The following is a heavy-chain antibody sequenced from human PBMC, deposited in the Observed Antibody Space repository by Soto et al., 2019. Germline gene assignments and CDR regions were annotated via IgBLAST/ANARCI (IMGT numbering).Heavy chain of an antibody. Sequence: PSETLSLTCNVSGGSVSSGSYYWSWIRPPPGKGLEGIGYIYYSGSTNYNPPLKSRVTISVDTSKNQFSLKLSSVTAADTAVYYCARVIMVRGVIINFDYWGQGTLVTVSS. CDR1: GGSVSSGSYY. J-gene: IGHJ4*02. CDR3: ARVIMVRGVIINFDY. D-gene: IGHD3-10*01. CDR2: IYYSGST. V-gene: IGHV4-61*01.